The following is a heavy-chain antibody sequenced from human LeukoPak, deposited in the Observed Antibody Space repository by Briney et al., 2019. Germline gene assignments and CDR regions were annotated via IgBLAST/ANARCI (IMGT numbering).Heavy chain of an antibody. V-gene: IGHV4-59*01. CDR2: VFHTGST. J-gene: IGHJ4*02. D-gene: IGHD1-26*01. CDR3: ARDRGSQPFIDY. CDR1: GGSFSGYY. Sequence: ASETLSLTCAVYGGSFSGYYWNWIRQPPGKGLEWIGYVFHTGSTNYNPSLKSRVTISVDTSKNQFSLKLSSVTAADTAVYYCARDRGSQPFIDYWGQGTLVTVSS.